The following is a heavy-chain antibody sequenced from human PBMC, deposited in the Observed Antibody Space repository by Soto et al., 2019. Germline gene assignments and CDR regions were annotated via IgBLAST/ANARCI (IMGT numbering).Heavy chain of an antibody. V-gene: IGHV3-23*01. Sequence: EVQLLESGGGLVQPGGSLRLSCAASGFTFSSYSMSWVRQAPGKGLEWVSGFRTGGDDGTTYYADSVKGRFTISRDNSKYTLVMQMNGLRAEDTAIYYCAKKVNSGPGSQYFDYWGQGTLVTVSS. CDR2: FRTGGDDGTT. CDR3: AKKVNSGPGSQYFDY. CDR1: GFTFSSYS. D-gene: IGHD3-10*01. J-gene: IGHJ4*02.